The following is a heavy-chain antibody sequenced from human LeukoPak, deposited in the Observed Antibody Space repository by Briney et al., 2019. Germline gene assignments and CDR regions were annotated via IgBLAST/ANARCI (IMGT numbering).Heavy chain of an antibody. V-gene: IGHV4-59*01. D-gene: IGHD2-15*01. J-gene: IGHJ5*02. CDR2: IYYSGST. Sequence: PSETLSLTCTVSGGAISGYYWSWFRQSPGKGLEWIGYIYYSGSTNYNPSLKSRVTMSVDTSKNHFSLKVSSVTAADTAVYYCARAVVVAATVKWFDPWGQGTLVTVSS. CDR1: GGAISGYY. CDR3: ARAVVVAATVKWFDP.